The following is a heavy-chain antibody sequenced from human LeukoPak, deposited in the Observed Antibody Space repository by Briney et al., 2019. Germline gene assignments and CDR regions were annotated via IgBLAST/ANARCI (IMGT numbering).Heavy chain of an antibody. V-gene: IGHV4-59*08. CDR3: ARHQVDYGDYVNAFDI. J-gene: IGHJ3*02. CDR1: GGSISSYY. D-gene: IGHD4-17*01. CDR2: IYYSGST. Sequence: SETLSLTCTVSGGSISSYYWSWIRQPPGKGLEWIGYIYYSGSTNYNPSLKSRVTISVDTSKNQLSLKLSSVTAADTAVYYCARHQVDYGDYVNAFDIWGQGTMVTVSS.